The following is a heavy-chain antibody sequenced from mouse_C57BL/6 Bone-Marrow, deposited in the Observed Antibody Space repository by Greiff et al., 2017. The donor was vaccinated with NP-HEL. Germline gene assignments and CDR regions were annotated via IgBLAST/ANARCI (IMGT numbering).Heavy chain of an antibody. Sequence: QVQLQQFGAELMKPGASVKLSCKATGYTFTGYWIEWVRQRPGHGLEWIGEILPGSGSTNYNEKLKGQATFTADTSTNTSYMQLSSLTTEDSAIYYCTRILEPRGAMDYWGQGTSVTVSS. V-gene: IGHV1-9*01. J-gene: IGHJ4*01. CDR1: GYTFTGYW. CDR3: TRILEPRGAMDY. CDR2: ILPGSGST.